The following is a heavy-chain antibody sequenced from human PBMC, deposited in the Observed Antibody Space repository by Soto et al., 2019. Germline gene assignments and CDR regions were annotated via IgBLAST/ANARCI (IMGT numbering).Heavy chain of an antibody. CDR3: ARSRRGYYYYGMDV. J-gene: IGHJ6*02. CDR2: IYYSGST. V-gene: IGHV4-39*01. Sequence: PSETLSLTCAVGGGSIISSSFYWGWFRQPPGKGLEWIGSIYYSGSTYYNPSLKSRVTISVDTSKNQFSLKLSSVTAADTAVYYCARSRRGYYYYGMDVWGQGTTVT. CDR1: GGSIISSSFY.